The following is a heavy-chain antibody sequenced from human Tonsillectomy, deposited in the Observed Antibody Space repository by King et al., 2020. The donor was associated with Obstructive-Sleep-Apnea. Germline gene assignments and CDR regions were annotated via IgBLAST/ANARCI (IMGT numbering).Heavy chain of an antibody. CDR2: ISYGGNNK. V-gene: IGHV3-30*04. J-gene: IGHJ6*02. CDR1: GFTFSSYA. Sequence: QLVQSGGGVVQPEKSLRLSCAASGFTFSSYAMHWVRQAPGKGLEWVAVISYGGNNKYYADSVKGRFTISRDNSKNTLNLQMYSLRAEDTAVYYCARSDGMDVWGQGTSVTVSS. CDR3: ARSDGMDV.